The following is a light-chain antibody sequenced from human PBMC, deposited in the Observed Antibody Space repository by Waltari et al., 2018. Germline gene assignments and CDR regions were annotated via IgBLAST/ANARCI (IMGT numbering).Light chain of an antibody. CDR2: EVT. V-gene: IGLV2-23*02. CDR3: CSYVDSRTFEWV. CDR1: SSDIGTYNL. J-gene: IGLJ3*02. Sequence: QSALTQPASVSGSPGQSITISCTGTSSDIGTYNLVSWYQQYPGKAPKLIICEVTKRPAGVSDRFSLSKSCSTASLTISGFQPEDEADYYCCSYVDSRTFEWVFGGGTKLTVL.